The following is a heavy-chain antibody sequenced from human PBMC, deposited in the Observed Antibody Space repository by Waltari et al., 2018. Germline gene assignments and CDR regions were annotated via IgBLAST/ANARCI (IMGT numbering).Heavy chain of an antibody. CDR1: GYIFPNYG. CDR2: VSGNNSHT. Sequence: QVQLVRSGAEGKKPGATLKVSYTAFGYIFPNYGLRWVRQAPGQGLEWMGWVSGNNSHTNFAQKFLGRLTMAKDTSTNTVYMALSRLTSDDTAGYYCAKDRHQLIEEGFLLALDPWGQGTLVTVSS. D-gene: IGHD2-2*01. CDR3: AKDRHQLIEEGFLLALDP. J-gene: IGHJ5*02. V-gene: IGHV1-18*04.